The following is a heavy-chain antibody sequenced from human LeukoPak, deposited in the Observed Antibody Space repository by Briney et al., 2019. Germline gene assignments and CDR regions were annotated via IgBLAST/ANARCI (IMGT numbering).Heavy chain of an antibody. Sequence: GASVKVSCKASGGTFSSYAISWVRQAPGQGLEWMGRIIPIFGTANYAQKFQGRVTITTDESTSTAYMELSSLRSEDTAVYYCARDRGDGYNFEYWGQGTLVTVSS. CDR2: IIPIFGTA. CDR1: GGTFSSYA. CDR3: ARDRGDGYNFEY. J-gene: IGHJ4*02. D-gene: IGHD5-24*01. V-gene: IGHV1-69*05.